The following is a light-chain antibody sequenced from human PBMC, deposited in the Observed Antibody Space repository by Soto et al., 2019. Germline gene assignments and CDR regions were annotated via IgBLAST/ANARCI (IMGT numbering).Light chain of an antibody. CDR1: QDISNY. V-gene: IGKV1-33*01. J-gene: IGKJ2*01. CDR3: QQYENLPGAMYT. Sequence: DIQMTQSPSSLSASVGDRVTITCQASQDISNYLNWYQQKPGKAPKLLIYDASNLETGVPSRFSASGSGTDFTFSISSLQPEDIATYYCQQYENLPGAMYTFGQGTKLEI. CDR2: DAS.